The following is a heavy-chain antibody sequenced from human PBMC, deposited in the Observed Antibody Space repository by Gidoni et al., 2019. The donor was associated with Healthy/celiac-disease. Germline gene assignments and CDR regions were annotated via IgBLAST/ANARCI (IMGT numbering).Heavy chain of an antibody. V-gene: IGHV4-34*01. J-gene: IGHJ4*02. CDR3: ARGRKDYYGSGSYYNWFDY. Sequence: QVQLQQWGAGLLKPSETLSLTCAVYGGSFSGYSWSWIRQPPGKGLEWSGEINHSGSTNYNPSLKSRVTISVDTSKNQFSLKLSSVTAADTAVYYCARGRKDYYGSGSYYNWFDYWGQGTLVTVSS. CDR2: INHSGST. D-gene: IGHD3-10*01. CDR1: GGSFSGYS.